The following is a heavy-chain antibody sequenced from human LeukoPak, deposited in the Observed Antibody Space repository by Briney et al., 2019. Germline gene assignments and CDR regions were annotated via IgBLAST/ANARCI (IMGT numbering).Heavy chain of an antibody. V-gene: IGHV3-11*01. D-gene: IGHD3-22*01. Sequence: GGSRRLSFGGAGFTVSDYYSSWIRQAPGKGLEWVSYISSSGSTIYYADSVKGRFTISRDNAKNSLYLQMNSLRAEDTAVYYCARVDHYYDSSGYFLYWGQGTLVTVSS. CDR3: ARVDHYYDSSGYFLY. CDR2: ISSSGSTI. CDR1: GFTVSDYY. J-gene: IGHJ4*02.